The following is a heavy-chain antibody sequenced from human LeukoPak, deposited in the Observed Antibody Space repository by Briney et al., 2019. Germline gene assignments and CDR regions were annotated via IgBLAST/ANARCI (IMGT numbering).Heavy chain of an antibody. CDR1: GFTFSSYA. Sequence: GGSLRLSCAASGFTFSSYAMSWVRQAPGKGLEWVSCISGSGDNTYYADSVKDRFSISRDNSKNTVSLQMNSLRADDTAVYDCAKGRGTAVTSAATYWGQGTLVTVSS. CDR2: ISGSGDNT. V-gene: IGHV3-23*01. J-gene: IGHJ4*02. CDR3: AKGRGTAVTSAATY. D-gene: IGHD4-17*01.